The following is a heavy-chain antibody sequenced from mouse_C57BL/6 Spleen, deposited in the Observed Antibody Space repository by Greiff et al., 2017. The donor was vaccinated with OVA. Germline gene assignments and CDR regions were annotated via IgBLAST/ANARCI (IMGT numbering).Heavy chain of an antibody. CDR2: INPNNGGT. J-gene: IGHJ4*01. CDR3: ARESLDYAMDY. CDR1: GYTFTDYY. Sequence: VQLQQSGPELVKPGASVKISCKASGYTFTDYYMNWVKQSHGKSLEWIGDINPNNGGTSYNQKFKGKATLTVDKSSSTAYMELRSLTSEDSAVYYCARESLDYAMDYWGQGTSVTVSS. V-gene: IGHV1-26*01.